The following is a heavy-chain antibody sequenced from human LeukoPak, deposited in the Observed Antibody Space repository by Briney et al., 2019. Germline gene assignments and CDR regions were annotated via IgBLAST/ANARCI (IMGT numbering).Heavy chain of an antibody. V-gene: IGHV4-34*01. J-gene: IGHJ4*02. CDR1: SGSFSGYY. Sequence: SETLSLTCAVYSGSFSGYYWSWIRQPPGKGLEWIGEINHSGSTNYNPSLKSRVTISVDTSKNQFSLKLSSVTAADTAVYYCARGGRQQQLVLGFVDYWGQGTLVTVSS. D-gene: IGHD6-13*01. CDR3: ARGGRQQQLVLGFVDY. CDR2: INHSGST.